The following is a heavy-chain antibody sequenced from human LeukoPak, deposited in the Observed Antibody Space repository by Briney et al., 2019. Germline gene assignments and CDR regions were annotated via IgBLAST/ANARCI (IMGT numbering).Heavy chain of an antibody. D-gene: IGHD3-3*01. CDR3: ARSGGSNDFWSGYYGGYFDY. CDR1: GGSISSGSYY. CDR2: IYTSGST. Sequence: PSQTLSLTCTVSGGSISSGSYYWSWIRQPAGKGLERIGRIYTSGSTNYNPSLKSRVTISVDTSKNQFSLKLSSVTAADTAVYYCARSGGSNDFWSGYYGGYFDYWGQGTLVTVSS. J-gene: IGHJ4*02. V-gene: IGHV4-61*02.